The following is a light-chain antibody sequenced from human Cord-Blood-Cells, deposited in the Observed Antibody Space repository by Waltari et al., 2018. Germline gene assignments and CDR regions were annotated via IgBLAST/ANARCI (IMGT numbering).Light chain of an antibody. CDR2: AAS. V-gene: IGKV1D-12*01. Sequence: DIKMTHSPSSVSVSVRDRITITCRASQGISCWLAWYQQKPGKAPKRLIYAASSLQSAVPSRFSGSGSGTDFTLPIISLQPADFATYYCHQANSFPFTFGPGTKVDIK. CDR1: QGISCW. J-gene: IGKJ3*01. CDR3: HQANSFPFT.